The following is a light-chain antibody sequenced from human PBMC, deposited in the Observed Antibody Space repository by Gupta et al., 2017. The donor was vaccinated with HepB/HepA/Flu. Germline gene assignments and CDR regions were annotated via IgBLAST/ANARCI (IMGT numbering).Light chain of an antibody. CDR3: QAWDSSTVV. V-gene: IGLV3-1*01. CDR1: KLGDKY. J-gene: IGLJ2*01. CDR2: QDS. Sequence: YELTQPPSVSVSPGQTASITCSGDKLGDKYACWYQQKPGQSPVLVIYQDSKRPSGIPERFSGSNSGNTATLTIGGTQAMDEADYYCQAWDSSTVVFGGGTKLTVL.